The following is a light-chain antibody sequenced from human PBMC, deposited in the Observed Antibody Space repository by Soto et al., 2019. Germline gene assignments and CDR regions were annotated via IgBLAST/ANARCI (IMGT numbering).Light chain of an antibody. J-gene: IGLJ1*01. CDR1: SSDVGYYNY. CDR3: CSYAGYYTYYV. V-gene: IGLV2-11*01. CDR2: DVS. Sequence: QSALTQPRSVSGSPGQSVTISCTGTSSDVGYYNYVSWYQQHPGKAPKLMIYDVSTRPSGVPGRFSGSKSGNTASLTISGFQAEDEADYHCCSYAGYYTYYVFGTGTKLTVL.